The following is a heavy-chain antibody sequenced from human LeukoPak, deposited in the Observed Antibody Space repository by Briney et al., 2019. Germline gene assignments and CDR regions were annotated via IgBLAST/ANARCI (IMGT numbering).Heavy chain of an antibody. D-gene: IGHD3-9*01. Sequence: GGSLRLSCAASGFTFSSYGMHWVRQAPGKGLEWVAVISYDGSNKYYADSVKGRFTISRDNSKNTLYLQMNSLSAEDTAVYYCAKDRGYDILTGRSVYFDYWGQGTLVTVSS. CDR2: ISYDGSNK. CDR1: GFTFSSYG. V-gene: IGHV3-30*18. J-gene: IGHJ4*02. CDR3: AKDRGYDILTGRSVYFDY.